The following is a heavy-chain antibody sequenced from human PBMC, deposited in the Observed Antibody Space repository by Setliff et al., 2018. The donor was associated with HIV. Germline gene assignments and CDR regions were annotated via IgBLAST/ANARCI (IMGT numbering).Heavy chain of an antibody. V-gene: IGHV1-2*06. CDR3: ARDGLLAAAGLGDFDY. D-gene: IGHD6-13*01. Sequence: ASVKVSCKASGYTFTGFYMHWVRQAPGQGLEWMGRINPNSGDTNYAQKFQGRVTMTRDTSISTAYMELSRLRSDDTAVYYCARDGLLAAAGLGDFDYWGQGTLVTVSS. J-gene: IGHJ4*02. CDR2: INPNSGDT. CDR1: GYTFTGFY.